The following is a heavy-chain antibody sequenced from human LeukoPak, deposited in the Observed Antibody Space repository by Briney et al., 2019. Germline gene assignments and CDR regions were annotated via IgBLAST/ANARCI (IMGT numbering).Heavy chain of an antibody. V-gene: IGHV3-74*01. CDR3: ARAIDSGYDLGY. CDR1: GFTFSSYW. J-gene: IGHJ4*02. D-gene: IGHD5-12*01. CDR2: INSDGSST. Sequence: GGSLRLSCAASGFTFSSYWMHWVRQAPGKGLVWVSRINSDGSSTSYADSVKGRFTISRDNAKNTLYLQMNSLRAEDTAVYYCARAIDSGYDLGYWGQGTLVTVSS.